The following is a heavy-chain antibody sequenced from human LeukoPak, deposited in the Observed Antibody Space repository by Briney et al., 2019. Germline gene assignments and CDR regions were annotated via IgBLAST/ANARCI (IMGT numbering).Heavy chain of an antibody. J-gene: IGHJ4*02. Sequence: GASVKVSCKASGYTFSTYPMNWVRQAPGQGLEWMGWINTNTGSPTYAQGLTGRFVFSLDTSVSTAFLQINSLKAEDTALYYCARGEDCSSTSCYGDYWGQGTLVTVSS. V-gene: IGHV7-4-1*02. D-gene: IGHD2-2*01. CDR1: GYTFSTYP. CDR2: INTNTGSP. CDR3: ARGEDCSSTSCYGDY.